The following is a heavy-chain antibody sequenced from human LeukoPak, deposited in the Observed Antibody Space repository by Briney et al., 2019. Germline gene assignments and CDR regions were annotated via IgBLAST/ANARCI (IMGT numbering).Heavy chain of an antibody. Sequence: SETLSLTCTVSGDSISSFYWSWIRRPPGKGLEWIGYIYYSGSTNYNPSLKSRVTISIDTSKNQFSLNLSSVIAADTAVYYCARVVTTGSYPNYFDYWGQGTLVTVSS. J-gene: IGHJ4*02. CDR2: IYYSGST. D-gene: IGHD1-26*01. CDR3: ARVVTTGSYPNYFDY. V-gene: IGHV4-59*01. CDR1: GDSISSFY.